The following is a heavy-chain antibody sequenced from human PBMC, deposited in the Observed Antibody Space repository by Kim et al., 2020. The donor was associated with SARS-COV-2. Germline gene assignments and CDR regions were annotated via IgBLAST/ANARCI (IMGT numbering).Heavy chain of an antibody. V-gene: IGHV3-30*04. CDR2: ISYDGSNK. CDR1: GFTFSSYA. CDR3: ASDGVGAPAPFDY. D-gene: IGHD1-26*01. Sequence: GGSLRLSCAASGFTFSSYAMHWVRQAPGKGLEWVAVISYDGSNKYYVDSVKGRFTISRDNSKNTLYLQMNSLRAEDTAVYYCASDGVGAPAPFDYWGQGTLVTVSS. J-gene: IGHJ4*02.